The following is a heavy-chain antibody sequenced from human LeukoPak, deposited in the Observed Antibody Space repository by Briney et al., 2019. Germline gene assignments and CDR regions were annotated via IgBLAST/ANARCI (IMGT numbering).Heavy chain of an antibody. CDR3: AKDIRQWSSGGIDY. D-gene: IGHD6-19*01. CDR2: ISWNSGSI. Sequence: PGRSLRLSCAASGFTFSSYAMHWVRQAPGKGLEWVSGISWNSGSIGYADSVKGRFTISRDNAKNSLYLQMNSLRAEDTALYYCAKDIRQWSSGGIDYWGQGTLVTVSS. J-gene: IGHJ4*02. V-gene: IGHV3-9*01. CDR1: GFTFSSYA.